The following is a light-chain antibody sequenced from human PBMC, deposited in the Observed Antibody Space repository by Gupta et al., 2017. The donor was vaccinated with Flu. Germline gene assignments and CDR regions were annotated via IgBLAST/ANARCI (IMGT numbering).Light chain of an antibody. J-gene: IGKJ3*01. Sequence: DIVMTQSPLSLPVTPGEPASISCRSSQSLLHSNGYNYLDWYLQKPGQSPQLLIYLGSNRASGVPDRFSGSGSGTDFTLKISRVEAEDVGVYYCMQALQTPWAGFTFGPGTKVDIK. CDR3: MQALQTPWAGFT. CDR1: QSLLHSNGYNY. V-gene: IGKV2-28*01. CDR2: LGS.